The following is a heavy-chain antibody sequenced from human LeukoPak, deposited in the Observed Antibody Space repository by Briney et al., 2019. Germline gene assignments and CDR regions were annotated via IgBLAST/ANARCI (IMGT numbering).Heavy chain of an antibody. D-gene: IGHD3-22*01. CDR3: PRYGYSYYFDY. Sequence: KSSETLSLTCTVYGGSFSDCYWTWIRQPPGEGLEWIGEIHHSGSSNYNPSLKSRVTISVDTSKNQFSLKLSSVTAADTAVYYCPRYGYSYYFDYWGQGTLVTVSS. J-gene: IGHJ4*02. CDR2: IHHSGSS. V-gene: IGHV4-34*01. CDR1: GGSFSDCY.